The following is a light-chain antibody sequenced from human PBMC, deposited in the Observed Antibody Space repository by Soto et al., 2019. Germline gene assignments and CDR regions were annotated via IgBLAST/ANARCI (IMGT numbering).Light chain of an antibody. CDR1: SRDVGGYDF. CDR2: DVS. J-gene: IGLJ1*01. CDR3: SSYTSSSTPYV. Sequence: QSALTQPASVSGSPGQSITISCTGTSRDVGGYDFVSWFQHHPGKAPKLMIFDVSRRPSGVSNRFSGSKSANTASLTISGLQAEDEADYYCSSYTSSSTPYVFGTGTKLTVL. V-gene: IGLV2-14*03.